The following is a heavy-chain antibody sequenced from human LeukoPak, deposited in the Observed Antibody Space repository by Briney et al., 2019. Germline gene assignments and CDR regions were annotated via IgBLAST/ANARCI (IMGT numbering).Heavy chain of an antibody. CDR1: GGSISSYY. CDR3: ARQSFPSTIFGVVIGPFDY. J-gene: IGHJ4*02. D-gene: IGHD3-3*01. Sequence: KPSETLSLTCTVSGGSISSYYWSWIRQPPGKGLEWIGYIYYSGSTNYNPSLKSRVTISVDTSKNQFSLKLSSVTAAATAVYYCARQSFPSTIFGVVIGPFDYWGQGTLVTVSS. V-gene: IGHV4-59*08. CDR2: IYYSGST.